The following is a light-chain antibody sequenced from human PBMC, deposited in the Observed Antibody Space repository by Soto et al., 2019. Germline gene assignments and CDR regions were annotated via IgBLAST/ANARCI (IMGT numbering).Light chain of an antibody. CDR2: DAS. J-gene: IGKJ4*01. CDR1: QSVGRS. CDR3: QQRNDWPLT. V-gene: IGKV3-11*01. Sequence: EIVLTQYPATLSWSGGESGTRCWWASQSVGRSLAWYQQKPGQAPRLLINDASNRATGIPARFGGSGSGTNLTLTVSSLDPQDFSVYHCQQRNDWPLTFGGGTKV.